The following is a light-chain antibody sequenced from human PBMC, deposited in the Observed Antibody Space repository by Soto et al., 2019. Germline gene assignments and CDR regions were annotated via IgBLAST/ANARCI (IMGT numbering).Light chain of an antibody. CDR2: DAS. CDR1: QSVSSRS. Sequence: EIVLTQSPGTLSLSPGERATLSCRASQSVSSRSLAWYQQKRGQAPRLLIYDASRRAPGISERFSGSGSETNFTLTIGRLEHEDFAVYHCQQYGSSSYTFGQGTKLEIK. V-gene: IGKV3-20*01. J-gene: IGKJ2*01. CDR3: QQYGSSSYT.